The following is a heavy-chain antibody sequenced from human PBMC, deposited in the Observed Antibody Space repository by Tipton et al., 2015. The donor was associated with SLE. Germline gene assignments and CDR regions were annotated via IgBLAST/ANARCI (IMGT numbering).Heavy chain of an antibody. D-gene: IGHD5-24*01. CDR3: AREAMTTIPYYFDS. V-gene: IGHV3-21*01. Sequence: VQLVQSGGGLVKPGGSLSLSCAASGFTFSSYSMNWVRQAPGKGLEWVSSISSSSSYIYYADSVKGRFTISRDNAKNSLYLQMNSLRAEDTALYYCAREAMTTIPYYFDSWGQGTLVTVSS. CDR1: GFTFSSYS. CDR2: ISSSSSYI. J-gene: IGHJ4*02.